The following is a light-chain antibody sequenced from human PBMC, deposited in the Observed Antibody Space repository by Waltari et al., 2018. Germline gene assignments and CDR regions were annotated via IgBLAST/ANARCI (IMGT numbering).Light chain of an antibody. V-gene: IGLV3-10*01. CDR3: YSTLGSDNHGAV. CDR1: TLPKKY. CDR2: EDN. Sequence: SSELTQPPSVSVSPGQTARITCSGDTLPKKYVYWYHQKSGRAPVLVIYEDNKRPSGMSERFSGSSSGTMVALTISGAQVEDEGDYYCYSTLGSDNHGAVFGGGTTLTVL. J-gene: IGLJ3*02.